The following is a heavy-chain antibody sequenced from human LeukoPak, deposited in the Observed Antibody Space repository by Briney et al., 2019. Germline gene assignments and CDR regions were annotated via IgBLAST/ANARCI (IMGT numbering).Heavy chain of an antibody. D-gene: IGHD1-14*01. J-gene: IGHJ4*02. Sequence: MSGGSLRLSCAASGFTFSSYSMNWVRQAPGKGLEWVSSISSSSSYIYYAGSVKGRFTISRDYAKNSLYLQMNSLRAEDTAVYYCAREDNVDYWGQGTLVTVSS. CDR1: GFTFSSYS. CDR3: AREDNVDY. V-gene: IGHV3-21*01. CDR2: ISSSSSYI.